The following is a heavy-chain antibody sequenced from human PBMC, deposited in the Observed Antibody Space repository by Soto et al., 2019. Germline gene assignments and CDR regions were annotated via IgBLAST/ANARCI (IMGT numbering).Heavy chain of an antibody. Sequence: EVQLLESGGGLVQPGGSLRLSCAASGFTFSGYAMNWVRQAPGKGLEWVSVISGSGDSTYYADSVKGRFTISRDNSKNTLYPQMNSLRAEDTAVYYCARRSSSWYFDYWGQGTLVTVSS. V-gene: IGHV3-23*01. CDR3: ARRSSSWYFDY. D-gene: IGHD6-13*01. CDR2: ISGSGDST. CDR1: GFTFSGYA. J-gene: IGHJ4*02.